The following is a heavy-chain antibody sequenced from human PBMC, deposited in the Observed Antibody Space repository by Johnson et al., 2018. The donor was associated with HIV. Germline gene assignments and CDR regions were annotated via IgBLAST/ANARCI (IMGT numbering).Heavy chain of an antibody. CDR2: IGTAGDT. J-gene: IGHJ3*02. V-gene: IGHV3-13*01. D-gene: IGHD2-21*01. CDR1: GFTFSSYD. CDR3: AKGEGYCGGDCLDAFDI. Sequence: VQLVESGGGVVRPGGSLRLSCAASGFTFSSYDMHWVRQATGKGLEWVSAIGTAGDTYYPGSVTGRFTISRDNSKNTLYLQMNSLRAEDTAVYYCAKGEGYCGGDCLDAFDIWGQGTMVTVSS.